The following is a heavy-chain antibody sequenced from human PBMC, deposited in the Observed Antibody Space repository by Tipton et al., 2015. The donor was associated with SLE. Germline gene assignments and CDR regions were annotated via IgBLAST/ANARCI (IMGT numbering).Heavy chain of an antibody. V-gene: IGHV4-39*07. Sequence: TLSLTCTVSGGSISSSNYYWGWVRQPPGKGLEWIGNIYYSGSTYSNPPLKSRLIISLDTSKNQFSLKLRSVTAADTAVYFCARRVTYCSGATCYPDAFDSWGQGTMVTVSS. D-gene: IGHD2-15*01. CDR3: ARRVTYCSGATCYPDAFDS. CDR2: IYYSGST. CDR1: GGSISSSNYY. J-gene: IGHJ3*01.